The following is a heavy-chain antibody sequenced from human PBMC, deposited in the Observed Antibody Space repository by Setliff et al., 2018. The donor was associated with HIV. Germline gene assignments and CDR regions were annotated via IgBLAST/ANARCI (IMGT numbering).Heavy chain of an antibody. CDR3: AREREVGAPYYYYGMDV. CDR1: GGSISIYY. D-gene: IGHD1-26*01. Sequence: PSETLSLTCTVSGGSISIYYWSWIRQPPGKGLEWIGYIYYSGSTNYNPSLKSRVTISVDTSKNQFSLKLSSVTAADTAVYYCAREREVGAPYYYYGMDVWGQGTTVTVSS. CDR2: IYYSGST. V-gene: IGHV4-59*01. J-gene: IGHJ6*02.